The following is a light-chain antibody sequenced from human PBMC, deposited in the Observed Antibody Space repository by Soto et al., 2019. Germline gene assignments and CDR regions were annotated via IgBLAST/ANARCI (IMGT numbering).Light chain of an antibody. Sequence: SYELTQPPSVSVSPGQTASITCSGDKLGYKYACWYQQKPGQSPVLVIYQNSKRPSGIPERFSGSNSGNTATLTISGTQAMDEADYYCQAWGSSTVVFGGGTKVTVL. CDR3: QAWGSSTVV. CDR2: QNS. CDR1: KLGYKY. V-gene: IGLV3-1*01. J-gene: IGLJ2*01.